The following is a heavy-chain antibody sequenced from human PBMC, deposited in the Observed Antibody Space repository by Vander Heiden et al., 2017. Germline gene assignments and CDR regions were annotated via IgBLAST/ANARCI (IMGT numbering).Heavy chain of an antibody. CDR1: GFTFDDYA. CDR2: ISWNSGSI. D-gene: IGHD5-12*01. V-gene: IGHV3-9*01. CDR3: AKDRRGWLGPAVDY. J-gene: IGHJ4*02. Sequence: EVQLVESGGGLVQPGRSLRLSCAASGFTFDDYAMHWVRQAPGKGLEWVSGISWNSGSIGYADAVKGRFTISRDNAKNSLYLQMNSMRAEETALYYCAKDRRGWLGPAVDYWGQGTLVTVSS.